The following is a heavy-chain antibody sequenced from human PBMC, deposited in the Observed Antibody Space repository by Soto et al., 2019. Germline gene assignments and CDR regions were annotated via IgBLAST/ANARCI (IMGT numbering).Heavy chain of an antibody. CDR1: GIPFGSHG. V-gene: IGHV3-23*01. Sequence: GGPMRLPCTTCGIPFGSHGMSWVRQAPGKGLDWVSGITGSGRNTYYADSVKGRFTISRDNSRNTLFLQMNSLRAEDTAVYYCAKNGLSSSPSAIDSWGQGNLVTVS. J-gene: IGHJ4*02. CDR2: ITGSGRNT. D-gene: IGHD6-6*01. CDR3: AKNGLSSSPSAIDS.